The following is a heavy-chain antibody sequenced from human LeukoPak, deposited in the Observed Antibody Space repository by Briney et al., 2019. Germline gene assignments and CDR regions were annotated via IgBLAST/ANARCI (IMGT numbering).Heavy chain of an antibody. CDR1: GYTFTTYG. D-gene: IGHD3-22*01. CDR2: ISGYNGDT. J-gene: IGHJ4*02. CDR3: ARGMYYDSSGYYYDKTMTN. Sequence: ASVKVSCKASGYTFTTYGISWVRQAPGQGLEWMGWISGYNGDTNYAQKLQGRVTMTRDTSTSTVYMELSSLRSEDTAVYYCARGMYYDSSGYYYDKTMTNWGQGTLVTVSS. V-gene: IGHV1-18*01.